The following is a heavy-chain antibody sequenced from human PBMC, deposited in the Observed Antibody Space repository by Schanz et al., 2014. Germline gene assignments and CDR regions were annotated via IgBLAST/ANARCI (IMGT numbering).Heavy chain of an antibody. J-gene: IGHJ4*02. CDR1: GFTFSSYW. Sequence: EVQLVESGGGLVQPGGSLRLSCAASGFTFSSYWMHWVRQDPGKGLVWVARINSVGSNTDYADSVTGRFTISRDNAKNTLYLQMNTLRAEDTAVYYCARDRRNADLDYWGQGTLVTVSS. CDR2: INSVGSNT. CDR3: ARDRRNADLDY. D-gene: IGHD1-1*01. V-gene: IGHV3-74*01.